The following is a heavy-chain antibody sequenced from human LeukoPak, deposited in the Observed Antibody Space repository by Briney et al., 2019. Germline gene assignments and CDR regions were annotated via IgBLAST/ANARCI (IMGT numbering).Heavy chain of an antibody. CDR2: IYSGGIT. D-gene: IGHD3-3*01. J-gene: IGHJ6*02. CDR3: ARDYHDFWSGSGMDI. Sequence: GGSLRLSCAAWGFTVSHNYMSWVHQAPGKGLAWVSVIYSGGITYYAYSVKGRFTISRDNSKNTLYLQMNSLRAEDTAVYYRARDYHDFWSGSGMDIWGQGTTVTVSS. CDR1: GFTVSHNY. V-gene: IGHV3-53*01.